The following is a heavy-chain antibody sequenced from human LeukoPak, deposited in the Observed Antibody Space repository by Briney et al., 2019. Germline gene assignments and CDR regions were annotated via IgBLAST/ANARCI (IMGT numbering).Heavy chain of an antibody. D-gene: IGHD4-17*01. CDR1: GYTFTSYG. Sequence: ASVKVSCKASGYTFTSYGSNWVRQAPGQGLEWMGWISPYNGNTKYAEKIQRRVTITTDTSTSTAYMELRRLSSDDTAVYYCARDQRGYGDSSGASKWIDPWGQGTLVTVSS. V-gene: IGHV1-18*01. CDR2: ISPYNGNT. CDR3: ARDQRGYGDSSGASKWIDP. J-gene: IGHJ5*02.